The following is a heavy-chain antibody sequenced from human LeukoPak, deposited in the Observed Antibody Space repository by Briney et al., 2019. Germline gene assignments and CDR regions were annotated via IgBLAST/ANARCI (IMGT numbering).Heavy chain of an antibody. CDR3: ARAAPYCSSTSCYGVY. V-gene: IGHV1-69*02. Sequence: GASVKVSCKASGGTFSSYTISWVRQAPGQGLEWMGRIIPILGIANYAQKFQGRVTITADKSTSTAYMELSSLRSEDTAVYYCARAAPYCSSTSCYGVYWGQGTLVTVSS. D-gene: IGHD2-2*01. CDR2: IIPILGIA. CDR1: GGTFSSYT. J-gene: IGHJ4*02.